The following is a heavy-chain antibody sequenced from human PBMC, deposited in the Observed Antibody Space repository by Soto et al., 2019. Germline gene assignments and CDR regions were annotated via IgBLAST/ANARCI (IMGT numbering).Heavy chain of an antibody. Sequence: QVQVVQSRAEVKKPGTSVKISCKTSGYTFTDYDINWVRQATGQGLEWMGWVSLDSGNAGYAQKFQGRVTMTSDASISTVYMELSNLKSEDTAVYYCEVTTGYWGQGTTVTVSS. CDR3: EVTTGY. CDR1: GYTFTDYD. J-gene: IGHJ4*02. V-gene: IGHV1-8*01. CDR2: VSLDSGNA. D-gene: IGHD2-21*02.